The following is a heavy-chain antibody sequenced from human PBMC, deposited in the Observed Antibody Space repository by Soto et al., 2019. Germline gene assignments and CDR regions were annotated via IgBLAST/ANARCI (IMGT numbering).Heavy chain of an antibody. Sequence: QVQLVQSGAEVKKPGASGKVSCKASGYTFTSYAMHWLRQAPGQRLEWMGWINAGNGNTKYSQKFQGRVTITRDTSASTAYMELSSLRSEDTAVYYCARGGSLYWYFDLWGRGTLVTVSS. D-gene: IGHD1-26*01. CDR3: ARGGSLYWYFDL. CDR2: INAGNGNT. CDR1: GYTFTSYA. J-gene: IGHJ2*01. V-gene: IGHV1-3*01.